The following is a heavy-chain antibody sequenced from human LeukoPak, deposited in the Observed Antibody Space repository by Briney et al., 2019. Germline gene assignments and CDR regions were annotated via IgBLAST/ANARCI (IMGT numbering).Heavy chain of an antibody. D-gene: IGHD2-2*01. V-gene: IGHV4-30-4*08. CDR2: IYYSGST. CDR1: GGSFSGYY. J-gene: IGHJ3*02. CDR3: AREGVALYGGGYCSSTSCYGGAFDI. Sequence: SETLSLTCAVYGGSFSGYYWSWIRQPPGKGLEWIGYIYYSGSTYYNPSLKSRVTISVDTSKNQFSLKLSSVTAADTAVYYCAREGVALYGGGYCSSTSCYGGAFDIWGQGTMVTVSS.